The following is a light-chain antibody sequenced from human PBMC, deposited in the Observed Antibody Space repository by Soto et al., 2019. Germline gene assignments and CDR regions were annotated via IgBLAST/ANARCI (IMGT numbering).Light chain of an antibody. CDR3: CSYAGSSTPVL. V-gene: IGLV2-23*01. CDR2: EGS. Sequence: QSVLTQPASVSGSPGQSITISCTGTSSDVGGYNYVSWYQQQSGKAPKLMTHEGSKRPSGVSNRFSGSKSGNTASLTISGLQAEDEADYYCCSYAGSSTPVLFGGGTKLTVL. CDR1: SSDVGGYNY. J-gene: IGLJ2*01.